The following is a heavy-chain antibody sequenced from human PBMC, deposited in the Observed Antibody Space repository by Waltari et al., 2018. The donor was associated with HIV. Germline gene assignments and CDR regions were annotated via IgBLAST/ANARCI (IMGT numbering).Heavy chain of an antibody. CDR2: FFYSGNS. J-gene: IGHJ4*02. V-gene: IGHV4-31*11. Sequence: QLQEWGPGVVKPSQTLSPTCDVSGASIGWGGYSWSTTRPHHTKGLEWIGHFFYSGNSYYNPSLKSRITMSVDTSKNQFSLKLTSVTAADTAVYYCARALQEYTSSSPRYFDGWGQGTLVTVSS. CDR1: GASIGWGGYS. CDR3: ARALQEYTSSSPRYFDG. D-gene: IGHD6-6*01.